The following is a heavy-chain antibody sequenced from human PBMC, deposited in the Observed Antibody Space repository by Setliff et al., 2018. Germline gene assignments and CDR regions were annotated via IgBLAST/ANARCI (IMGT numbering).Heavy chain of an antibody. CDR3: AKQKNTGYGQPVDS. CDR1: GFTFNKYA. D-gene: IGHD5-12*01. V-gene: IGHV3-23*01. J-gene: IGHJ4*02. CDR2: ITVSGVTT. Sequence: GESLKISCAVSGFTFNKYAMTWVRQAPGKGLEWVSSITVSGVTTLYADSVKGRFTISRDNSKNTLYLQMNSLRAEDTALYFCAKQKNTGYGQPVDSWGQGVQVTVSS.